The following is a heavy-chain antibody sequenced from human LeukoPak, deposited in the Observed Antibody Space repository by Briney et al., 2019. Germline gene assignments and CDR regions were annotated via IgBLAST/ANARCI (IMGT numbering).Heavy chain of an antibody. J-gene: IGHJ4*02. V-gene: IGHV1-2*06. CDR1: GYTFTSYY. CDR3: ARVTLQRGHYYDSSGYFDY. CDR2: INPNSGGT. D-gene: IGHD3-22*01. Sequence: ASVKVSCKASGYTFTSYYMHWVRQAPGQGLEWMGRINPNSGGTNYAQKFQGRVTMTRDTSISTAYMELSRLRSDDTAVYYCARVTLQRGHYYDSSGYFDYWGQGTLVTVSS.